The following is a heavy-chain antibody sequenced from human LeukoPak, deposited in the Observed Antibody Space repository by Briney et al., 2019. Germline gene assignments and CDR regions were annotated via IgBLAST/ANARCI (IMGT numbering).Heavy chain of an antibody. D-gene: IGHD3-10*01. V-gene: IGHV3-74*03. Sequence: PGGSLRLSCAASGFTFSTYWMHWVRQAPGKGLVWVSRINSDGSTTTYADSVKGRFTISRDNAKNTLYLQMNSLGAEDTAVYYCAREDDSGSYGSAFDIWGQGWLVTVSS. CDR3: AREDDSGSYGSAFDI. CDR2: INSDGSTT. J-gene: IGHJ3*02. CDR1: GFTFSTYW.